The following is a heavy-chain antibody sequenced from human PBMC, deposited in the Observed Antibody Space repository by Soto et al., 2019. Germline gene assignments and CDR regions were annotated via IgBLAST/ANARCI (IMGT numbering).Heavy chain of an antibody. D-gene: IGHD5-12*01. J-gene: IGHJ4*02. Sequence: PSETLSLTCAVYGGSFSGYYWSWIRQPPGKGLEWIGEINHSGSTNYNPSLKSRIAMSLDLSKNQFSLRLTSVTAADTAVYYCATNRGFDFYYFDSWGQGAQVTVSS. CDR3: ATNRGFDFYYFDS. CDR2: INHSGST. V-gene: IGHV4-34*09. CDR1: GGSFSGYY.